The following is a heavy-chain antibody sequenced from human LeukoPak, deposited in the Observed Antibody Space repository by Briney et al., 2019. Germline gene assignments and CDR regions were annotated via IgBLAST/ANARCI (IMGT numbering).Heavy chain of an antibody. CDR1: GGSISSYY. V-gene: IGHV4-59*01. D-gene: IGHD3-10*01. CDR3: ATYGGAGDYYFDY. J-gene: IGHJ4*02. CDR2: IYYSGST. Sequence: SETLSLTCTVSGGSISSYYWSWIRQPPGKGLEWIGYIYYSGSTNYNPSLKSRVTISVDTSKNQFSLKLSSVTAADTAVYYCATYGGAGDYYFDYWGQGTLVTVSS.